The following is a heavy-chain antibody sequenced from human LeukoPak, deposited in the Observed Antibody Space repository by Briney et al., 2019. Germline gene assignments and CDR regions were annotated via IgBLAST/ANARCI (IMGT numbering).Heavy chain of an antibody. CDR1: GFTFSSYW. V-gene: IGHV3-74*01. Sequence: GGSLRLSCAASGFTFSSYWMHWVRQAPGKGLVWVSRINSDGSSTSYADSVKGRFTISRDNAKNTLYLQMNSLRAEDTAVYYCVRGPSGDPELYYYYYGMDVWGQGTTVTVSS. CDR3: VRGPSGDPELYYYYYGMDV. J-gene: IGHJ6*02. D-gene: IGHD2-21*02. CDR2: INSDGSST.